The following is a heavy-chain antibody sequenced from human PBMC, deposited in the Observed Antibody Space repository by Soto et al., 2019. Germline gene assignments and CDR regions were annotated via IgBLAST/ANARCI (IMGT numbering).Heavy chain of an antibody. CDR3: ASFQGSGSRQLDY. Sequence: QVQLQESGPGLVKPSETLSLTCTVSGGSIRTYYWTWIRRPPGKGLEWIGYIYYTGSTNYNPSLKSRVTISVDTSKNQFSLKLSSVTAADTAVYYCASFQGSGSRQLDYWGQGILVTVSS. J-gene: IGHJ4*02. D-gene: IGHD1-26*01. V-gene: IGHV4-59*01. CDR2: IYYTGST. CDR1: GGSIRTYY.